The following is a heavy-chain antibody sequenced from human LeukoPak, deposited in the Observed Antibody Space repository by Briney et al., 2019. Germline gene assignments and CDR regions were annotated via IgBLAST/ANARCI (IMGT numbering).Heavy chain of an antibody. CDR2: ISAYNGNT. V-gene: IGHV1-18*01. J-gene: IGHJ4*02. Sequence: GASVKVSCKASGYTFTSYGISWVRQAPGQGLEWMGWISAYNGNTNYAQKLQGRVTMTTDTSTSIAYMELRSLRSDDTAVYYCAREESDDYVWGSYRYNQGPFDYWGQGTLVTVSS. CDR3: AREESDDYVWGSYRYNQGPFDY. D-gene: IGHD3-16*02. CDR1: GYTFTSYG.